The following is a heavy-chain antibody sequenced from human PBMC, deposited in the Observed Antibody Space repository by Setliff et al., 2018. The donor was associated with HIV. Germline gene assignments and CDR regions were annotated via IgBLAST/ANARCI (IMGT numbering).Heavy chain of an antibody. CDR3: ARPSAANFFYSYAMDV. CDR2: INHNGSA. V-gene: IGHV4-34*01. D-gene: IGHD6-13*01. Sequence: SETLSLTCAVYGGSFSGYYWSWIRQPPGKGLEWIGEINHNGSAKYNPSLQSRVAISVDISKNQFSLKLNSVTPDDTAVYYCARPSAANFFYSYAMDVWGQGSTVTVSS. J-gene: IGHJ6*02. CDR1: GGSFSGYY.